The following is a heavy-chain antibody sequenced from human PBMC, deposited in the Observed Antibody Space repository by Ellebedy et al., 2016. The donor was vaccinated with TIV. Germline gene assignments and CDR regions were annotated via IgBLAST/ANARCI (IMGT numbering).Heavy chain of an antibody. D-gene: IGHD3-3*01. V-gene: IGHV5-10-1*01. CDR3: ARHRVLRFLEWSHTMDV. CDR1: GYSFTSYW. Sequence: GESLKISXKGSGYSFTSYWIRWVRQMPGKGLEWMGRIDPSDSYTNYSPSFQGHVTISADKSISTAYLQWSSLKASDTAMYYCARHRVLRFLEWSHTMDVWGQGTTVTVSS. CDR2: IDPSDSYT. J-gene: IGHJ6*02.